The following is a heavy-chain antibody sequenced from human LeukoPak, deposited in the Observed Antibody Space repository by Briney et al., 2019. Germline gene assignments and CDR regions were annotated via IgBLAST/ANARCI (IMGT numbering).Heavy chain of an antibody. V-gene: IGHV4-59*01. Sequence: SETLSLTCTGGSISDYYWSWIRQPPGKGLEWIGYIYFTGSTNYNPSLKSRVTISVDTSKNQLSLKMYSVTAADTAVYYCARGLFYGSGSYDAFDIWGQGTMVTVSS. CDR2: IYFTGST. D-gene: IGHD3-10*01. CDR1: GSISDYY. CDR3: ARGLFYGSGSYDAFDI. J-gene: IGHJ3*02.